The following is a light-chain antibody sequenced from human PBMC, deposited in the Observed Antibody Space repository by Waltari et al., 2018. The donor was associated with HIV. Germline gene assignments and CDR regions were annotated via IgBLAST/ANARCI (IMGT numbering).Light chain of an antibody. Sequence: QPALTQPAPVSGSPGQSTTTSRTGTRSAVGGYNYVPWYQQHPGKAPKLMIYEVSNRPSGVSNRFSGSKSGNTASLTISGLQAEDEADYYCSSYTSSSTLVFGGGTKLTVL. V-gene: IGLV2-14*01. CDR2: EVS. CDR3: SSYTSSSTLV. J-gene: IGLJ2*01. CDR1: RSAVGGYNY.